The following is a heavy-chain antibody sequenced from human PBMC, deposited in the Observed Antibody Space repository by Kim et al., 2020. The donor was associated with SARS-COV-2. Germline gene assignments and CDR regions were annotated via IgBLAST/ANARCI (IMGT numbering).Heavy chain of an antibody. CDR1: GFTFSSYA. CDR2: ISYDGSNK. D-gene: IGHD3-9*01. J-gene: IGHJ4*02. Sequence: GGSLRLSCAASGFTFSSYAMHWVRQAPGKGLEWVAVISYDGSNKYYADSVKGRFTISRDNSKNTLYLQMNSLRAEDTAVYYCARGLYDILTGYQNYYFDYWGQGTLVTVSS. V-gene: IGHV3-30*04. CDR3: ARGLYDILTGYQNYYFDY.